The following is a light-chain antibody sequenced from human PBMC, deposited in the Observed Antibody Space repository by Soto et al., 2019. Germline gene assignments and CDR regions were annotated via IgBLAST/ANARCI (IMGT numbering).Light chain of an antibody. CDR1: SSDVGGYNY. Sequence: QSALTQPPSASGSPGQSVTISCIGTSSDVGGYNYVSWYQHHPGKVPKLIIYEVNKRPSGVPDRFSGSKSGNTASLTVSGLQADDEADYYCSSYAGSDNFVFGTGTKV. V-gene: IGLV2-8*01. CDR3: SSYAGSDNFV. J-gene: IGLJ1*01. CDR2: EVN.